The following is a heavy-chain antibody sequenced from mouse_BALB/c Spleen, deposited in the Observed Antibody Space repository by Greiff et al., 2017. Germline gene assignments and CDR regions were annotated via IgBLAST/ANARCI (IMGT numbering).Heavy chain of an antibody. D-gene: IGHD2-2*01. CDR3: ARRDGYDDEGFAY. V-gene: IGHV5-6*01. Sequence: EVQLQESGGGLVKPGGSLKLSCAASGFTFSSYAMSWVRQTPEKRLEWVATISDGGSYTYYPDSVKGRFTISRDNAKNNLYLQMSSLKSEDTAMYYCARRDGYDDEGFAYWGQGTLVTVSA. CDR1: GFTFSSYA. CDR2: ISDGGSYT. J-gene: IGHJ3*01.